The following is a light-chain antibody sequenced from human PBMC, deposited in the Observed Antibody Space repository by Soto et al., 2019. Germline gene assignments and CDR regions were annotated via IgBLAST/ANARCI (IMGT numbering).Light chain of an antibody. Sequence: QSVLTQPASVSGSPGQSITISCTGTSSDIGGYDYVSWYQHHPGKAPKFIIYGVTNRPSGVSHRFSGSKSANTASLTISGLHAEDEADYYCTSYTSSSTNVFGTGTKVTVL. CDR1: SSDIGGYDY. V-gene: IGLV2-14*01. J-gene: IGLJ1*01. CDR2: GVT. CDR3: TSYTSSSTNV.